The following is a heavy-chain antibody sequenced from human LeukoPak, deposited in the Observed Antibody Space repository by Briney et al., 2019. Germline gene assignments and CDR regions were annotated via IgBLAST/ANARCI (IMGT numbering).Heavy chain of an antibody. CDR1: GFTFSSFW. D-gene: IGHD5-18*01. J-gene: IGHJ4*02. V-gene: IGHV3-23*01. Sequence: GGSLRLSCAASGFTFSSFWMSWVRQAPGKGLEWVSAISGSGGSTYYADSVKGRFTISRDNSKNTLYLQMNSLRAEDTAVCYCAKDLVGGVDTAMVPHWGQGTLVTVSS. CDR3: AKDLVGGVDTAMVPH. CDR2: ISGSGGST.